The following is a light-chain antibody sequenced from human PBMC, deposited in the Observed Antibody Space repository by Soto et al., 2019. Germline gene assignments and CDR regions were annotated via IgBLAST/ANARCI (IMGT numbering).Light chain of an antibody. CDR2: DGS. V-gene: IGKV1-5*01. J-gene: IGKJ3*01. CDR1: QSVSYW. Sequence: DLHLTQSPSTLSTSVGARVTITCRASQSVSYWLAWYQQKPGKAPNLLIYDGSTLASGVPPRFSGGGFGTEFTLNISSLQPDDSAMYYCQHYNTYSKAFGPGTKVDIK. CDR3: QHYNTYSKA.